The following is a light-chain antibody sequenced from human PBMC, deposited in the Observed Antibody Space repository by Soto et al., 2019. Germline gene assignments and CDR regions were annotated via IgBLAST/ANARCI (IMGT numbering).Light chain of an antibody. CDR1: QSLSSY. CDR3: QQRSDWPLT. J-gene: IGKJ4*01. V-gene: IGKV3-11*01. CDR2: DAS. Sequence: EIVLTQSPATLSLSPGERATLSCRASQSLSSYLAWYQQNRGQAPRLLIYDASKRATGIPARFSGSGSGTDFTLSLSSLEPEEFAVYYCQQRSDWPLTFGGGTKVET.